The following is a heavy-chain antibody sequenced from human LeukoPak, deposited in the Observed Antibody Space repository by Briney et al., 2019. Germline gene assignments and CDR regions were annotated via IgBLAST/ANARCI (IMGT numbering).Heavy chain of an antibody. V-gene: IGHV4-59*01. CDR2: IYYSGST. CDR3: ARDKATYSSGWYGQRVGAFDI. J-gene: IGHJ3*02. D-gene: IGHD6-19*01. CDR1: GGSISSYY. Sequence: IPSETLSLTCTVSGGSISSYYWSWIRQPPGKGLEWIGYIYYSGSTNYNPSLKSRVTISVDTSKNQFSLKLSSVTAADTAVYYCARDKATYSSGWYGQRVGAFDIWGQGTMVTVSS.